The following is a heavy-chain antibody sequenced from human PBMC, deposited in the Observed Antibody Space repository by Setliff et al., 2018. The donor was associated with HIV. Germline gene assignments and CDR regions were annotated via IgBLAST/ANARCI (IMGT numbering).Heavy chain of an antibody. CDR2: IYKSGTT. CDR3: GRLSETAMASFDS. J-gene: IGHJ4*02. D-gene: IGHD5-18*01. CDR1: GGSITSYH. V-gene: IGHV4-4*08. Sequence: SETLSLTCSVSGGSITSYHWSWIRQSPGKGLEWIGYIYKSGTTNYESSLKSRVTISADPSKNQFSLKVTSVTAADTAVYYCGRLSETAMASFDSWGQGTLVTVS.